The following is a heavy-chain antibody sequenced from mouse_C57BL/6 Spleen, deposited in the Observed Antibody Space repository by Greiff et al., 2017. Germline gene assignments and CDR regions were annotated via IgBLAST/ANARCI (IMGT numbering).Heavy chain of an antibody. CDR2: IDPSDSET. V-gene: IGHV1-52*01. Sequence: VQLQQPGAELVRPGSSVKLSCKASGYTFTSSWMHWVKQRPIQGLERIGNIDPSDSETHYNQKFKDKATLTVDKSSSTAYMQLSRLTSEDSAVYYCAREGGICYGNYEGYFHVRGTGDTVTSSS. CDR3: AREGGICYGNYEGYFHV. CDR1: GYTFTSSW. J-gene: IGHJ1*03. D-gene: IGHD2-1*01.